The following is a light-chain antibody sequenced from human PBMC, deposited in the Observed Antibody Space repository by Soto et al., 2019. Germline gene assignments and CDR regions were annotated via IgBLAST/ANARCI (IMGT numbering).Light chain of an antibody. V-gene: IGLV2-8*01. Sequence: QSVLTQPPSASGSPGQSVTISCTGTSSDVGGYNYVSWYQQHPGKAPKLMIYEVSKRPSGVPDRFSGSKSGNTASLAISGLRSEDEGDFHCASWDDSLSGPVFGGGTKVTVL. J-gene: IGLJ2*01. CDR2: EVS. CDR1: SSDVGGYNY. CDR3: ASWDDSLSGPV.